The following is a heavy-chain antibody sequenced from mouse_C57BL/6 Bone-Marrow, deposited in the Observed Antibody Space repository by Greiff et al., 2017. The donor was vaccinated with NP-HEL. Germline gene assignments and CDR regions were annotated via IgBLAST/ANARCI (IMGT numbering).Heavy chain of an antibody. CDR1: GYTFTSYG. J-gene: IGHJ4*01. CDR3: ARKGMKYYGGRAMDY. Sequence: QVQLQQSGAELARPGASVKLSCKASGYTFTSYGISWVKQRTGQGLEWIGEIYPRSGNTYYNEKFKGKATLTADKSSSTAYMELRSLTSEDSAVYFCARKGMKYYGGRAMDYWGQGTSVTVSS. D-gene: IGHD1-1*01. CDR2: IYPRSGNT. V-gene: IGHV1-81*01.